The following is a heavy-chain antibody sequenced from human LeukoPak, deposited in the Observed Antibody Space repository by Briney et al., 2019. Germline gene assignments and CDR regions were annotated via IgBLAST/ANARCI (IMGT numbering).Heavy chain of an antibody. D-gene: IGHD3-22*01. J-gene: IGHJ3*02. V-gene: IGHV4-61*02. CDR3: ARAVISYDSSFGASDI. CDR2: IYSSGST. CDR1: GGSISSGSYY. Sequence: SETLSLTCTVSGGSISSGSYYWSWIRQPAGKGLEWIGRIYSSGSTYYNPSLKSRVTISVVTSKNQFSLKLSSVTAADTAVYYCARAVISYDSSFGASDIWGQGTMVTVSS.